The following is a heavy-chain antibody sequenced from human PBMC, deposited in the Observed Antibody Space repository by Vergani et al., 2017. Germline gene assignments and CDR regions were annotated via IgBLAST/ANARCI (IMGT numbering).Heavy chain of an antibody. CDR1: GGTFSSYA. V-gene: IGHV1-69*04. CDR3: ARGGVVAALYYYYGMDV. Sequence: QVQLVQSGAEVKKPGSSVKVSCKASGGTFSSYAISWVRQAPGQGLEWMGRIIPILGIANDAQKFQGSVTITADKSTSTAYMELSSLRSEDTAVYYCARGGVVAALYYYYGMDVWGQGTTVTVSS. CDR2: IIPILGIA. D-gene: IGHD2-15*01. J-gene: IGHJ6*02.